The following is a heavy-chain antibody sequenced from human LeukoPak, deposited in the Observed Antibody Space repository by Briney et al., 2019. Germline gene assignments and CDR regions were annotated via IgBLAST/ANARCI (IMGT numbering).Heavy chain of an antibody. CDR1: GFTFSSYG. D-gene: IGHD3-16*01. V-gene: IGHV3-33*01. Sequence: QPGGSLRLSCAASGFTFSSYGTHWVRQAPGKGLEWVAVILNDGSQEKYADSVKGRFTISRDNSKNTLFLQMNSLRAEDTAVYYCARDDALGDNALDIWGQGTMVTVSS. CDR2: ILNDGSQE. J-gene: IGHJ3*02. CDR3: ARDDALGDNALDI.